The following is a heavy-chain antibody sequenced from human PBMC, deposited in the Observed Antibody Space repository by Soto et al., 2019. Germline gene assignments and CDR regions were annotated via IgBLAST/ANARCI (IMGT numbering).Heavy chain of an antibody. CDR1: GFTFSTSW. V-gene: IGHV3-7*01. J-gene: IGHJ1*01. D-gene: IGHD3-3*01. Sequence: GGSLRLSWAASGFTFSTSWMNWVRQAPGKGLEWVAGIKEDGSEKYYVDSVKGRFTISKDNAENSLELHMNRLRVEDTAVYYCVRDRGYNAFYDWGLGTRVTVSS. CDR2: IKEDGSEK. CDR3: VRDRGYNAFYD.